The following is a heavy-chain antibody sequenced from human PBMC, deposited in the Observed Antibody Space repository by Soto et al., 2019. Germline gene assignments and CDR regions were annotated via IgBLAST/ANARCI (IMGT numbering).Heavy chain of an antibody. CDR2: ISESGATT. CDR3: ATHTNWRSGIDY. D-gene: IGHD1-20*01. V-gene: IGHV3-23*01. J-gene: IGHJ4*02. Sequence: EVQLLESGGGLVQPGGSLRLSCTASGFTLSSNTMTWVRQAPGKGLEWVSAISESGATTDYAHSVKGRFTISRDKPKNTLYLQMNSLRVEDTAVYYCATHTNWRSGIDYWGQGTQVTISS. CDR1: GFTLSSNT.